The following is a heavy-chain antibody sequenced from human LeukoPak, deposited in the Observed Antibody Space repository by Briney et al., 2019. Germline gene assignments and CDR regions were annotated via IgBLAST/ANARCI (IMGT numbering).Heavy chain of an antibody. V-gene: IGHV1-3*03. CDR3: AREDCYYYYMDV. Sequence: ASVKVSCKASGYTFTSYAMHWVRQAPGQRLEWMGWINAGNGNTKYSQEFQGRLTITRDTSANTAYMELSSLTSEDMAVYYCAREDCYYYYMDVWGKGTTVTVSS. J-gene: IGHJ6*03. CDR2: INAGNGNT. CDR1: GYTFTSYA.